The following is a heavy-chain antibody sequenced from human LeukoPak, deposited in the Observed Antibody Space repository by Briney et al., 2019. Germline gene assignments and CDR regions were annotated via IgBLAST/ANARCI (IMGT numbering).Heavy chain of an antibody. CDR3: ARVRSSGWLDY. Sequence: GGSLRLSCAASGFTFSSYDMHWVRQATGEGLEWVSAIGTAGDTYYPGSVKGRFTISRENAKNSLYLQMNSLRAGDTAVYYCARVRSSGWLDYWGQGTLVTVSS. D-gene: IGHD6-19*01. CDR2: IGTAGDT. J-gene: IGHJ4*02. V-gene: IGHV3-13*01. CDR1: GFTFSSYD.